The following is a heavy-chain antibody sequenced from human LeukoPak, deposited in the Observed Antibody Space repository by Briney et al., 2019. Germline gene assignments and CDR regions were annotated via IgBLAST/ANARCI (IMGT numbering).Heavy chain of an antibody. Sequence: PGGSLRLSCAASGFTLSTYNMKWVRQAPRKGLEWVSSISTSSSYIYYADSVKGRFTISRDNARNSLYLQMNSLRAEDTAVYYCARDPDYGDYGYYFDYWGQGTLVTVSS. CDR2: ISTSSSYI. V-gene: IGHV3-21*01. D-gene: IGHD4-17*01. J-gene: IGHJ4*02. CDR1: GFTLSTYN. CDR3: ARDPDYGDYGYYFDY.